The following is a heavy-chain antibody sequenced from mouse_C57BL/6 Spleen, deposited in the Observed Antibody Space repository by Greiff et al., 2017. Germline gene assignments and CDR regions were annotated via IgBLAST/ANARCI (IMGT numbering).Heavy chain of an antibody. CDR3: ARLTADWYFDV. V-gene: IGHV5-17*01. CDR2: ISSGSSTI. Sequence: EVKLVESGGGLVKPGGSLKLSCAASGFTFSDYGMHWVRQAPEKGLEWVAYISSGSSTIYYADTVKGRFTISRDNAKNTLFLQMTSLRSEDTAMYYCARLTADWYFDVWGTGTTVTVSS. CDR1: GFTFSDYG. D-gene: IGHD4-1*01. J-gene: IGHJ1*03.